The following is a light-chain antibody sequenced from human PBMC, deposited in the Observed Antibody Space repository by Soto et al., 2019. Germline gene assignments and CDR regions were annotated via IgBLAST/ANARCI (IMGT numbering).Light chain of an antibody. CDR3: QQYFEWPPMT. CDR1: ETVATN. Sequence: VMTQSPATLSVSPGERATLSCWASETVATNLAWYQQKPGQAPRLLISGASTRAAGISARFRGSGSGTEFTLTISSLRSEESAIYYCQQYFEWPPMTFGQGTKVEI. V-gene: IGKV3-15*01. CDR2: GAS. J-gene: IGKJ1*01.